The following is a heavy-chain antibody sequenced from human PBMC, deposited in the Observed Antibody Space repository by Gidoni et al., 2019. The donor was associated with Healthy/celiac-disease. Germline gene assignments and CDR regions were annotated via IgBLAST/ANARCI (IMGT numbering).Heavy chain of an antibody. Sequence: QVQLVQSGAEVKKPGASVKVSCKASGYHFTSYGISWVRQAPGQGLEWMGWISAYNGNTNYAQKLQGSVTMTTDTSTSTAYMELRSLRSDDTAVYYCARDANYGGKGGNWFDPWGQGTLVTVSS. V-gene: IGHV1-18*04. CDR2: ISAYNGNT. CDR1: GYHFTSYG. D-gene: IGHD4-17*01. J-gene: IGHJ5*02. CDR3: ARDANYGGKGGNWFDP.